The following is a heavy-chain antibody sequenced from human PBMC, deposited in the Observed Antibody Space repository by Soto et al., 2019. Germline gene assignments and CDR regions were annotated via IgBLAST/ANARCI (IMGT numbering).Heavy chain of an antibody. J-gene: IGHJ6*02. CDR1: GGTFSSYA. Sequence: QVQLVQSGAEVKKPGSSVKVSCKAYGGTFSSYAISWVRQAPGQGLEWMVGIITIFGTANYAQKFQGRVTITADESTSTAYMELSSLRSEDTAVYYSARRAYGDYDGCDYYFGMDFWGQVTTVTVSS. CDR3: ARRAYGDYDGCDYYFGMDF. V-gene: IGHV1-69*12. D-gene: IGHD4-17*01. CDR2: IITIFGTA.